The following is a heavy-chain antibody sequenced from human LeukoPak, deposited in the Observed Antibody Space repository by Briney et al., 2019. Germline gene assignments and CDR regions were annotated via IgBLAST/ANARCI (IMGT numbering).Heavy chain of an antibody. CDR2: IKQDGSEK. CDR1: GFTFSSYW. V-gene: IGHV3-7*01. CDR3: ARDQGGYYYGSGSYPTNY. D-gene: IGHD3-10*01. Sequence: GGSLRLSCAASGFTFSSYWMSWVRQAPGKGLEWVANIKQDGSEKYYVDSVKGRFTISRDNAKNSLYLQMNSLRAEDTAVYYCARDQGGYYYGSGSYPTNYWGQGTLVTVSS. J-gene: IGHJ4*02.